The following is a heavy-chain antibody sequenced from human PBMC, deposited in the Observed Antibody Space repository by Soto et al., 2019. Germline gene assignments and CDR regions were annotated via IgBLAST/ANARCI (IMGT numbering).Heavy chain of an antibody. CDR1: GGTLSSYA. CDR2: IIPIFGTA. V-gene: IGHV1-69*13. Sequence: SVKVSCKASGGTLSSYAISWVRQAPGQGLEWMGGIIPIFGTANYAQKFQGRVTITADESTSTAYMELSSLRSEDTAVYYCARATGTHMDWFDPWGQGTLVTVSS. CDR3: ARATGTHMDWFDP. J-gene: IGHJ5*02. D-gene: IGHD1-1*01.